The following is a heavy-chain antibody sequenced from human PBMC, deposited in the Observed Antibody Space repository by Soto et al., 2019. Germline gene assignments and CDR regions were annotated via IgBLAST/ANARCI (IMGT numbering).Heavy chain of an antibody. J-gene: IGHJ6*02. CDR3: AREKTTITIFGVVTYYGMDV. D-gene: IGHD3-3*01. Sequence: PSVKVSCKASGYTFTSYGISWVRQAPGQGLEWMGWISAYNGNTNYAQKLQGRVTMTTDTSTSTAYMELRSLRSDDTAVYYCAREKTTITIFGVVTYYGMDVWGQGATVTVSS. CDR1: GYTFTSYG. V-gene: IGHV1-18*01. CDR2: ISAYNGNT.